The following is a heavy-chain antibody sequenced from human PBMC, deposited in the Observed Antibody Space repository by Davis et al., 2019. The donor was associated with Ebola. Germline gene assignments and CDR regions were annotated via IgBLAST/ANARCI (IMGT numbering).Heavy chain of an antibody. V-gene: IGHV3-23*01. Sequence: GESLKISCAASGFTFSSYAMSWVRQAPGKGLEWVSAISGSGGSTYYADYLKGRFTISRDNSKNTLHLQMNSLRAEDTAVYYCAQQLGDYGGNALRYWGQGTLVTVSS. CDR1: GFTFSSYA. J-gene: IGHJ4*02. D-gene: IGHD4-23*01. CDR2: ISGSGGST. CDR3: AQQLGDYGGNALRY.